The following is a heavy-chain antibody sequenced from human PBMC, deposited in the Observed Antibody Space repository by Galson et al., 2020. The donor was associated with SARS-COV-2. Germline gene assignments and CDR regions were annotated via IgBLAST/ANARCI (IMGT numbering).Heavy chain of an antibody. D-gene: IGHD6-13*01. V-gene: IGHV4-31*03. CDR3: ARGRAAAGTWWFDP. J-gene: IGHJ5*02. CDR1: GGSISSGGYY. CDR2: IYYSGST. Sequence: ASETLSLTCTVSGGSISSGGYYWSWIRQHPGKGLEWIGSIYYSGSTYYNPSLKSRVTISVDTSKNQFSLKLSSVTAADTAVYYCARGRAAAGTWWFDPWGQGTLVTVSS.